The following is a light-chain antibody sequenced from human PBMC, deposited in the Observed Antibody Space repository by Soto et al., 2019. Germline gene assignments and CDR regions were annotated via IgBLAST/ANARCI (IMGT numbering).Light chain of an antibody. CDR2: AAS. CDR3: QQSYSTPPDT. CDR1: QSISKY. V-gene: IGKV1-39*01. Sequence: DIQMTQSPSSLSASVGDRVTITCRASQSISKYLNWYQQKPGQAPNLLIYAASTLQSGVPSRFSGSGSGTDYTLTISSLQPEDFATYYCQQSYSTPPDTFGQGPSWRSN. J-gene: IGKJ2*01.